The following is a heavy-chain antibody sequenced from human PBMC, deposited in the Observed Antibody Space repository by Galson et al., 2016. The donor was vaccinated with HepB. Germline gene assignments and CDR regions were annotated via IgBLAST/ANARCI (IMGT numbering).Heavy chain of an antibody. CDR2: IYPGDSDT. V-gene: IGHV5-51*03. CDR1: GYSFATYW. Sequence: QSGAEVKKAGESLTISCEGSGYSFATYWIGWVRQMPGKGLEWMGIIYPGDSDTRYSPSFQGPVTISADKSISTAYLQWSSLKASDTAMYYCATQGAYGDYGRWYFDLWGRGTLVTVSS. J-gene: IGHJ2*01. CDR3: ATQGAYGDYGRWYFDL. D-gene: IGHD4-17*01.